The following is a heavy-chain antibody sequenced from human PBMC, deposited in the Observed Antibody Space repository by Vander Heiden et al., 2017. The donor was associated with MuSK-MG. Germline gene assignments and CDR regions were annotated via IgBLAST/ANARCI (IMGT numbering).Heavy chain of an antibody. Sequence: QVQLLQSGAEVKTPGASLKVSCKASGYTFTAYSLHWVRQAPGQGLEWMGWINPNSGDTNHAQKFQGRVTMTRDTSISTAYMELSSLRSDDTAVYYCARAGEVSSTSNALDYWGQGTLVTVSS. V-gene: IGHV1-2*02. D-gene: IGHD2-2*01. CDR3: ARAGEVSSTSNALDY. J-gene: IGHJ4*02. CDR2: INPNSGDT. CDR1: GYTFTAYS.